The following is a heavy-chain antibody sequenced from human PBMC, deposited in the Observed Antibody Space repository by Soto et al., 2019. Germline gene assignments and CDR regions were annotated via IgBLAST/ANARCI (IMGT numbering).Heavy chain of an antibody. CDR3: ARGEAAARPTLRYYYYYGMDV. J-gene: IGHJ6*02. V-gene: IGHV1-2*04. Sequence: QVQLVQSGAEVKKPGASVKVSCKASGYTFTGYYMHWVRQAPGQGLEWMGWINPNSGGTNYAQKFQGWVTMTRDTSISTAYMELSRLRSDDTAVYYCARGEAAARPTLRYYYYYGMDVWGQGTTVTVSS. D-gene: IGHD6-13*01. CDR1: GYTFTGYY. CDR2: INPNSGGT.